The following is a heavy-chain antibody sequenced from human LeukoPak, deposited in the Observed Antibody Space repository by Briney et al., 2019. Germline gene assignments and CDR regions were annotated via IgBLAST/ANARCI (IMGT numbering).Heavy chain of an antibody. Sequence: GGSLRLSCAASGFMFTDYWMHWVRQAPGKELVWVARIRGDGRATTYADSVKGRFTISRDNAMSTLFLQMNSLRAEDTAVYYCARGPSSSSRYFDYWGQGTLVTVSS. J-gene: IGHJ4*02. CDR1: GFMFTDYW. D-gene: IGHD6-6*01. CDR2: IRGDGRAT. V-gene: IGHV3-74*01. CDR3: ARGPSSSSRYFDY.